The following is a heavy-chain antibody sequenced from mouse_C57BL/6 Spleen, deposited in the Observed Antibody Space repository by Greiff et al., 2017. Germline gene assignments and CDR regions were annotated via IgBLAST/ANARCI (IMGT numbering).Heavy chain of an antibody. CDR1: GYTFTDYY. CDR2: IYPGSGNT. Sequence: QVQLKESGAELVRPGASVKLSCKASGYTFTDYYINWVKQRPGQGLEWIARIYPGSGNTYYNEKFKGKATLTAEKSSSTAYMQLSRLTSEDSAVYFCARVVTGDDWFAYWGQGTLVTVSA. D-gene: IGHD2-12*01. J-gene: IGHJ3*01. V-gene: IGHV1-76*01. CDR3: ARVVTGDDWFAY.